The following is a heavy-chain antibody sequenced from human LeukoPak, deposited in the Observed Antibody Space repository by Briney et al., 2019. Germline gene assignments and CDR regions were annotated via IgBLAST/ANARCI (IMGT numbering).Heavy chain of an antibody. CDR3: ARGSGWYVFFFDY. V-gene: IGHV4-34*01. Sequence: SETLSLTCAVYGGSFSGYYWSWIRQPPGKGLEWIGEINHSVSTNYNPSLKSRVTISVDTSKNQLSLKLSSVTAADTAVYYCARGSGWYVFFFDYWGQGTLVTVSS. CDR2: INHSVST. J-gene: IGHJ4*02. D-gene: IGHD6-19*01. CDR1: GGSFSGYY.